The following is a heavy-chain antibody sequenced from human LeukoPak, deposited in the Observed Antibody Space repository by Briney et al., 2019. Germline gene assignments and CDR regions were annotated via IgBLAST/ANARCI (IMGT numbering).Heavy chain of an antibody. CDR2: IRYDGSN. Sequence: GSLRLSCAASGFAFRTYGMYWVRQAPGKGLEWVAFIRYDGSNNYADSVKGRFTISRDNSKNTLYLQMNSLRAEDTAVYYCAKVERYGDGFDYWGQGTLVTVSS. D-gene: IGHD2-21*02. V-gene: IGHV3-30*02. J-gene: IGHJ4*02. CDR3: AKVERYGDGFDY. CDR1: GFAFRTYG.